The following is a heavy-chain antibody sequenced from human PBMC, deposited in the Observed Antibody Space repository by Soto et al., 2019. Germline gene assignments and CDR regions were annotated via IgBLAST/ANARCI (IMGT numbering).Heavy chain of an antibody. Sequence: QVQLVESGGGLVKPGGSLRLSCAASGFTFGDYYMSWIRQAPGKGLEWVSYITSSSSYTNYADSVKGRFTISRDNAKNSRYLQMNSLRAEDTAVYYCARGLGGSFGVPTFDYWGQGILVTVSS. CDR2: ITSSSSYT. CDR3: ARGLGGSFGVPTFDY. CDR1: GFTFGDYY. V-gene: IGHV3-11*05. J-gene: IGHJ4*02. D-gene: IGHD3-16*01.